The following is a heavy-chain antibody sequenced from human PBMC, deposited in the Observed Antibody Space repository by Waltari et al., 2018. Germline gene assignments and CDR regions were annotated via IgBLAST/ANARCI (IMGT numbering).Heavy chain of an antibody. J-gene: IGHJ4*02. CDR3: ARDVTTPATYYDY. CDR2: INHTGGN. V-gene: IGHV4-34*04. D-gene: IGHD2-15*01. CDR1: GGAFSNYY. Sequence: QVQLQQWGAGLLKPSETLSLTCTVYGGAFSNYYWGWIRQPPGKGLEWIGEINHTGGNKNNPSLKRRGTISVDTSKNQFSLKLTSVTAADTAVYYCARDVTTPATYYDYWGQGTLVTVSS.